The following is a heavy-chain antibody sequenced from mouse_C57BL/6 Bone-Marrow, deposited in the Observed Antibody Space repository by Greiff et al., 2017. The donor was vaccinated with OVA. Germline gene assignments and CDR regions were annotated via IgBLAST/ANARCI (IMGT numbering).Heavy chain of an antibody. Sequence: QVQLQQSGPELVKPGASVKISCKASGYAFSSSWMNWVKQRPGKGLEWIGRIYPGDGDTNYNGKFKGKATLTADKSSSTAYMQLSSLTSEDSAVYFCATPYWGYWGQGTTLTVSS. J-gene: IGHJ2*01. CDR3: ATPYWGY. V-gene: IGHV1-82*01. CDR1: GYAFSSSW. CDR2: IYPGDGDT. D-gene: IGHD2-10*01.